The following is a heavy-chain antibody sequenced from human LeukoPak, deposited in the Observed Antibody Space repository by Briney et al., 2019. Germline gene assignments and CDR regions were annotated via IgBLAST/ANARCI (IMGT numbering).Heavy chain of an antibody. V-gene: IGHV2-5*02. CDR3: AHSRLWDFDY. D-gene: IGHD6-25*01. CDR2: IYWDDDK. Sequence: SGPTLVNPTQTLTLTCTFSGFSLSTSGVGVGWIRQPPGKALEWLAVIYWDDDKRYSPSLKSRLTITKDTSKNQVVLTMTNMDPVDTATYYCAHSRLWDFDYWGQGTLVTVSS. CDR1: GFSLSTSGVG. J-gene: IGHJ4*02.